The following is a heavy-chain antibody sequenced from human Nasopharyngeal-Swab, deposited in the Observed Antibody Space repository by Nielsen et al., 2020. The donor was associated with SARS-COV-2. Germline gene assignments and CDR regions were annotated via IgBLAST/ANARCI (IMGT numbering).Heavy chain of an antibody. D-gene: IGHD6-19*01. CDR2: IYYGGDIT. J-gene: IGHJ3*02. Sequence: VRQAPGKGPEWVSVIYYGGDITYYADSVKGRFTTSRDNSKNTVHLQMNSLRADDTAIYYCAKNRDSVAGTPDDAFDIWGQGTMVTVSS. CDR3: AKNRDSVAGTPDDAFDI. V-gene: IGHV3-23*03.